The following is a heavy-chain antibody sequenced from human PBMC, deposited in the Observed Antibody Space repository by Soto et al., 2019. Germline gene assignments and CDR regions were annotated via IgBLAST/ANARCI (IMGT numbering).Heavy chain of an antibody. Sequence: GSLRLSCVTSGFTFNNYALSWVLQAPGKGLEWVSAISGSGGSTFYADSVKGRFTISRDNSKNTLYLQMKSLRVEDTAVYYCARETYARHDSSGQPRLFGYWGQGTLVTVSS. V-gene: IGHV3-23*01. CDR1: GFTFNNYA. CDR2: ISGSGGST. D-gene: IGHD3-22*01. CDR3: ARETYARHDSSGQPRLFGY. J-gene: IGHJ4*02.